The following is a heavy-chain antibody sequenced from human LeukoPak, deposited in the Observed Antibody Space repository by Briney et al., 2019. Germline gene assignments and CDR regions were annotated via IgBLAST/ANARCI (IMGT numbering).Heavy chain of an antibody. CDR1: GFTFTSSA. CDR3: ARPYGSGSYFFDY. Sequence: SVKVSCKASGFTFTSSAVQWVRQARGQRLEWIGWIVVGSGNTNYARKFQERGTITRDMSTSTAYMELSSLRSEDTAVYYCARPYGSGSYFFDYWGQGTLVTVSS. V-gene: IGHV1-58*01. J-gene: IGHJ4*02. CDR2: IVVGSGNT. D-gene: IGHD3-10*01.